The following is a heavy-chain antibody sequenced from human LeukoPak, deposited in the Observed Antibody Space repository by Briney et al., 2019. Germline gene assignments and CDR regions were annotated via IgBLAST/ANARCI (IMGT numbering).Heavy chain of an antibody. CDR3: AKASGYNYGYGDY. Sequence: SGGSLRLSCAASGFTFNNYAMSWVRQAPGKGLEWVSAISGSGGSTYYVDSVKGRFTISRDDSKNTLFLQMNSLRAEDTAVYYCAKASGYNYGYGDYWGQGTLVTVSS. D-gene: IGHD5-18*01. CDR1: GFTFNNYA. V-gene: IGHV3-23*01. J-gene: IGHJ4*02. CDR2: ISGSGGST.